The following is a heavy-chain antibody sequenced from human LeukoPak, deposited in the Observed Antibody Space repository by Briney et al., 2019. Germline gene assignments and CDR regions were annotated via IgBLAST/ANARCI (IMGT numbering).Heavy chain of an antibody. V-gene: IGHV1-69*04. J-gene: IGHJ3*02. CDR3: ARDREQLVRDAFDI. Sequence: ASVKVSCTASGGTFSSYAISWVRPAPGQGLAWMGRIIPILGIANYAQKFQGRVTITADKSTSTAYMELSSLRSEDTAVYYCARDREQLVRDAFDIWGQGTMVTVSS. D-gene: IGHD6-6*01. CDR1: GGTFSSYA. CDR2: IIPILGIA.